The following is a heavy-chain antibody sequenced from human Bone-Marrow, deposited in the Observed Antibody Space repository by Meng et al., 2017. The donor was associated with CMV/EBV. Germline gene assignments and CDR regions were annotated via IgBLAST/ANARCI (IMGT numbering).Heavy chain of an antibody. V-gene: IGHV3-21*01. CDR2: ISSSSSYI. J-gene: IGHJ6*02. CDR3: ARGGGGDYYGMDV. CDR1: GFTFSSYA. Sequence: GGSLRLSYAASGFTFSSYAMSWVRQAPGKGLEWVSSISSSSSYIYYADSVKGRFTISRDNAKNSLYLQMNSLRAEDTAVYYCARGGGGDYYGMDVWGQGTTVTFSS. D-gene: IGHD2-15*01.